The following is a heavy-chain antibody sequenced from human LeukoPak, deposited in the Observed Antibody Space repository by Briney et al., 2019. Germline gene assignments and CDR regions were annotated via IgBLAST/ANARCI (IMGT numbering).Heavy chain of an antibody. D-gene: IGHD6-13*01. J-gene: IGHJ4*02. V-gene: IGHV3-74*01. CDR2: INTDGTST. CDR1: GFTFSSYW. Sequence: SGGSLRLSCAASGFTFSSYWMHWVRQAPGKGLVWVSRINTDGTSTTYADSVKGRFTISRDNAKNTLYLQMNSLRAEDTAVYYCARDRRQRLSSSTGRGYFDYWGQGTLVTVSS. CDR3: ARDRRQRLSSSTGRGYFDY.